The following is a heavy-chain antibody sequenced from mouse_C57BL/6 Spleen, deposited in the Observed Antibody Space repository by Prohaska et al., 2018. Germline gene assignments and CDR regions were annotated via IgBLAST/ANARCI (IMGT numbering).Heavy chain of an antibody. Sequence: HGKSLEWIGYINPNNGGTSYNQKFKGKATLTVNKSSSTAYMELRSLTSEDSAVYYCARESMIRRTFDYWGQGTTLTVSS. CDR3: ARESMIRRTFDY. CDR2: INPNNGGT. J-gene: IGHJ2*01. D-gene: IGHD2-4*01. V-gene: IGHV1-22*01.